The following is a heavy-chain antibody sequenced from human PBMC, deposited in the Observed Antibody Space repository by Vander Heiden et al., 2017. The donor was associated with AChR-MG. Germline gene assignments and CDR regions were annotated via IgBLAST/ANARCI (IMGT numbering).Heavy chain of an antibody. D-gene: IGHD2-15*01. CDR1: GGSISSYY. CDR2: IYYSGST. Sequence: QVQLQESGPGLVKPSETLSLTCTVSGGSISSYYWSWIRQPPGKGLEWIGYIYYSGSTNYNPSLKSRVTISVDTSKNQFSLKLSSVTAADTAVYYCARAPHVGRTANFDYWGQGTLVTVSS. CDR3: ARAPHVGRTANFDY. J-gene: IGHJ4*02. V-gene: IGHV4-59*01.